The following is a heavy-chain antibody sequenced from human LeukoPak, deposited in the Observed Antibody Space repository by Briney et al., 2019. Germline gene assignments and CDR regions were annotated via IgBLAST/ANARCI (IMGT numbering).Heavy chain of an antibody. CDR1: GFTFSSYW. CDR2: INSDGSST. V-gene: IGHV3-74*01. Sequence: PGGSLRLSCAASGFTFSSYWMHWVRQAPGKGLVWVSRINSDGSSTSYADSVKGRFTISRDNAKNTLYLQMNSLRAEDTAVYYCAKPGALYSGYHEDWFDPWGQGTLVTVSS. CDR3: AKPGALYSGYHEDWFDP. J-gene: IGHJ5*02. D-gene: IGHD5-12*01.